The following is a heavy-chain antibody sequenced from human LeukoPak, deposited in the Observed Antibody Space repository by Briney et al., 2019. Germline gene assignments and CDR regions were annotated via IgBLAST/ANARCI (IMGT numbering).Heavy chain of an antibody. J-gene: IGHJ5*02. CDR3: ARVSPGGNSDNWFDP. D-gene: IGHD4-23*01. Sequence: ASVKVSCKASGYTFTSYAMHWVRQAPGQRLEWMGWINAGNGNTKYSQKFQGRVTITRDTSASTAYMELSSLRSEDTAVYYCARVSPGGNSDNWFDPWGQGTLVTVSS. CDR2: INAGNGNT. V-gene: IGHV1-3*01. CDR1: GYTFTSYA.